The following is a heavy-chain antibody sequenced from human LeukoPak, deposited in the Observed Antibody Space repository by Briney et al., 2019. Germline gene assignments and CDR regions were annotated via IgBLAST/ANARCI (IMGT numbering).Heavy chain of an antibody. V-gene: IGHV3-21*01. J-gene: IGHJ6*02. CDR2: ISSSSSYI. CDR1: GFTFSSYS. D-gene: IGHD3-22*01. Sequence: GGSLRLPCAASGFTFSSYSMNWVRQAPGKGLEWVSSISSSSSYIYYADSVKGRFTISRDNAKNSLYLQMNSLRAEDTAVYYCARDKYYYDSSGHQHYYYYYYGMDVWGQGTTVTVSS. CDR3: ARDKYYYDSSGHQHYYYYYYGMDV.